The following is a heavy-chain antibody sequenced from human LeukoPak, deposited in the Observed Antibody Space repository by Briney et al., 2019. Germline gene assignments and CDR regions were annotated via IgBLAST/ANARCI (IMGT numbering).Heavy chain of an antibody. J-gene: IGHJ3*02. CDR3: ARERYSGYDYRIAVAGTAIAFDI. V-gene: IGHV1-18*01. CDR1: GYTFTSYG. D-gene: IGHD5-12*01. CDR2: ISAYNGNT. Sequence: ASVKVSCKASGYTFTSYGISWVRQAPGQGLEWMGWISAYNGNTNYAQKLQGRVTMTTDTSTSTAYMELRSLRSDDTAVYYCARERYSGYDYRIAVAGTAIAFDIWGQGTMVTVSS.